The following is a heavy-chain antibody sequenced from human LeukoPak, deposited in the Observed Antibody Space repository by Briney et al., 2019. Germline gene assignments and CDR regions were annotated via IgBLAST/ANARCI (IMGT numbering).Heavy chain of an antibody. Sequence: SGTLSLTCAVYGGSFSGYYWSWIRQPPGKGLEWIGEINHSGSTNYNPSLKSRVTMSVDTSKNQFFLKLNSVTAADTAVYYCARGRPYSGGYHLGYWGQGTLVTVSA. D-gene: IGHD1-26*01. CDR3: ARGRPYSGGYHLGY. J-gene: IGHJ4*02. V-gene: IGHV4-34*01. CDR2: INHSGST. CDR1: GGSFSGYY.